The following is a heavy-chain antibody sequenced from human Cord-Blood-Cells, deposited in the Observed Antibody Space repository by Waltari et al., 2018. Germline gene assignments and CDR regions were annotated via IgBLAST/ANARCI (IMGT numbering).Heavy chain of an antibody. Sequence: EVQLVQSGAEVKKPGESLKISCKGSGYSFTSYWIGWVRQMPGKGLEWMGSIYPCCSCARYSPSFQGQVTISADKSISTAYLQWSSLKASDTAMYYCARHQFRSSSSDYWGQGTLVTVSS. CDR2: IYPCCSCA. CDR3: ARHQFRSSSSDY. V-gene: IGHV5-51*01. D-gene: IGHD6-6*01. J-gene: IGHJ4*02. CDR1: GYSFTSYW.